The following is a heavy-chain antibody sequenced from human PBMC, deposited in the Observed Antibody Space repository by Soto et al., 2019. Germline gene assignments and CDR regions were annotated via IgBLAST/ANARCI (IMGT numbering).Heavy chain of an antibody. J-gene: IGHJ6*03. CDR2: IKQDGSEK. CDR1: GVTFSSYW. V-gene: IGHV3-7*01. CDR3: ARDRIAAAEVYYMNV. D-gene: IGHD6-13*01. Sequence: GGFLRLSCAASGVTFSSYWMSWVRQAPGKGLEWVANIKQDGSEKYYVDSVKGRFTISRDNAKNSLYLQMNSLRAEDTAVYYFARDRIAAAEVYYMNVWGKGTTVIVSS.